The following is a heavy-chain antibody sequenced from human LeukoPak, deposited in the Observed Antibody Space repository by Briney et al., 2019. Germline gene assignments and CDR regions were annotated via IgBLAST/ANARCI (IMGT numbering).Heavy chain of an antibody. CDR3: AKDENYDILTGYLDHHFDY. CDR2: ISGSGGSA. V-gene: IGHV3-23*01. CDR1: GFTFSSYG. J-gene: IGHJ4*02. Sequence: PGGSLRLSCAASGFTFSSYGMSWVRQAPGKGLEWVSGISGSGGSAYYTDSVKGRFTISRDNSKNTLHLQMNSLRAEDTAVYYCAKDENYDILTGYLDHHFDYWGQGTLVTVSS. D-gene: IGHD3-9*01.